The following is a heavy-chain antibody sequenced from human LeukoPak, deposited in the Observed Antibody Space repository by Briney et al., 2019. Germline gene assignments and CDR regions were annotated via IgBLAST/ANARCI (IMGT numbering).Heavy chain of an antibody. J-gene: IGHJ4*02. CDR3: ARVLGSSGFYYFDC. Sequence: PSETLSLTCTVSGGSISSYYWSWIRQSPEKGLRWIGYIHYSGSTNYNPSLKSRVTISVDRPKNQFSLKLSPVTAADTAVYYCARVLGSSGFYYFDCWGQGTLVTVSS. V-gene: IGHV4-59*01. D-gene: IGHD3-22*01. CDR1: GGSISSYY. CDR2: IHYSGST.